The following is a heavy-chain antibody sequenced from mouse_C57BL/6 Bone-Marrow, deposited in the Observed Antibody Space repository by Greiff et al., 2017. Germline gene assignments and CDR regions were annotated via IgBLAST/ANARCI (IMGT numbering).Heavy chain of an antibody. Sequence: EVKLVESGGDLVKPGGSLKLSCAASGFTFSSYGMSWVRQTSDKRLEWVATISSGGSYTYYPDSVKGRFTISRDNAKNTLYLQMSSLKSEDTAMYYCARLDYWGQGTTLTVSS. CDR2: ISSGGSYT. CDR3: ARLDY. J-gene: IGHJ2*01. CDR1: GFTFSSYG. V-gene: IGHV5-6*01.